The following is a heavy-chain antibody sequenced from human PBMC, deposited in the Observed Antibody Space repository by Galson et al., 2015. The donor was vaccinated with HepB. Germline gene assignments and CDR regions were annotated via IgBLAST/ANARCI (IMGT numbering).Heavy chain of an antibody. Sequence: SLRLSCAASGFTFSSYGMHWVRQAPGKGLEWVAVISYDGSNKYYADSVKGRFTISRDNSKNTLYLQMNSLRAEDTAVYYCAKGGYGGNSVSMDVWGKGTTVTVSS. D-gene: IGHD4-23*01. CDR1: GFTFSSYG. J-gene: IGHJ6*04. CDR3: AKGGYGGNSVSMDV. V-gene: IGHV3-30*18. CDR2: ISYDGSNK.